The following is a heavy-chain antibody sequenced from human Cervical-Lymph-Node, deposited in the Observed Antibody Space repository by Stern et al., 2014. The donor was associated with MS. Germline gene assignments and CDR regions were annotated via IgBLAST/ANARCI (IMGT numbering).Heavy chain of an antibody. Sequence: QVQLQESGPGLVKPSQTLSLTCIVSGDSITSGNYYWSWIRQHPGKGLEYFGYIHYSGSTYYSPSLRGRIAISVDTSKNQFSLKLSSVTVADTAVYFCARAGYGYNYGYYFDYWGQGALVTVSS. V-gene: IGHV4-31*03. J-gene: IGHJ4*02. CDR3: ARAGYGYNYGYYFDY. CDR2: IHYSGST. CDR1: GDSITSGNYY. D-gene: IGHD5-18*01.